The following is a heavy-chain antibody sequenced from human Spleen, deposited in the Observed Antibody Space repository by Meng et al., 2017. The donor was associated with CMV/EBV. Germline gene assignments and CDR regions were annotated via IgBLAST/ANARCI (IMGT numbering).Heavy chain of an antibody. CDR3: ARHPDYYDSTGYYPLYFDY. V-gene: IGHV5-51*01. CDR2: IYPDDSDT. CDR1: FTSYW. J-gene: IGHJ4*02. Sequence: FTSYWIGWGRQRPGKGLEWMGVIYPDDSDTRYSPSFQGQVTISVDKSITTAYLQWSSLKASDTAVYYCARHPDYYDSTGYYPLYFDYWGQGTLVTVSS. D-gene: IGHD3-22*01.